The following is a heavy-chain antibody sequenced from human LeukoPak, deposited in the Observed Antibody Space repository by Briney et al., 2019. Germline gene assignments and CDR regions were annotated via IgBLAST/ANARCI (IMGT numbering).Heavy chain of an antibody. D-gene: IGHD6-13*01. CDR1: GFTFSSYG. J-gene: IGHJ5*02. CDR3: ARGASIAAAGTGEKSNWFDP. CDR2: IWSDGSNK. V-gene: IGHV3-33*01. Sequence: PGGSLRLSCAASGFTFSSYGMHWVRQAPGEGLEWVAVIWSDGSNKYHADSVKGRFTISRDNSKNTLYLQMNSLRVEDTAVYYCARGASIAAAGTGEKSNWFDPWGQGTLVTVSS.